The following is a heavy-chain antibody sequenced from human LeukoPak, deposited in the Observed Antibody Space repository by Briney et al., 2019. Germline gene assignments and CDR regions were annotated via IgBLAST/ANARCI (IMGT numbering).Heavy chain of an antibody. CDR2: ISGSGGST. CDR1: GFTFSSYA. J-gene: IGHJ4*02. Sequence: GGSLRLSCAASGFTFSSYAMSWVRQAPGKGLEWVSAISGSGGSTYYADSVKGRFTISRDNSKNTLYLQMNSLRAEDTAVYYCAKEELLFGELLSTFDYWGQGTLVTVSS. D-gene: IGHD3-10*02. CDR3: AKEELLFGELLSTFDY. V-gene: IGHV3-23*01.